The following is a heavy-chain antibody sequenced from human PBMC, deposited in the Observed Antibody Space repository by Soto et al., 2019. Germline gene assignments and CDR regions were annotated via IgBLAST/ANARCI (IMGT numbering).Heavy chain of an antibody. D-gene: IGHD5-12*01. CDR3: ARDNLYGGYVYDSHFDY. V-gene: IGHV1-18*01. Sequence: GASVKVSCKASGYTFTNFGISWVRQAPGQGLEWMGWISAYNGNTNYAQKFQGRVTMTTDTSTSTAYMEVRSLRFDDTAVYYCARDNLYGGYVYDSHFDYWGQGTLVTVS. CDR2: ISAYNGNT. CDR1: GYTFTNFG. J-gene: IGHJ4*02.